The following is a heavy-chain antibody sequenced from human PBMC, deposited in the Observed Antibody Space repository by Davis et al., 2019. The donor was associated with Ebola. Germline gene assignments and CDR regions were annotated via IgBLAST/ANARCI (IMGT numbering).Heavy chain of an antibody. D-gene: IGHD6-13*01. CDR3: ARGWGSSWPYNYFDP. J-gene: IGHJ5*02. Sequence: GGSLRLSCAASGFTFSGSAMHWVRQASGKGLEWVGRIRSKANSYATAYAASVKGRFTISRDDSKNTAYLQMNSLKTEDTAVYYCARGWGSSWPYNYFDPWGQGTLVTVSS. CDR1: GFTFSGSA. V-gene: IGHV3-73*01. CDR2: IRSKANSYAT.